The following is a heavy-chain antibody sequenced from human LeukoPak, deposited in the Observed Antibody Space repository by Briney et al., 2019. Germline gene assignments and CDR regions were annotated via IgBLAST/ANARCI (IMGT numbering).Heavy chain of an antibody. Sequence: GRSLRLSCAASGFTFSSYGMHWVRQAPGKGLEWVAVIWYDGSNKYYADSVNGRFTISRDNSKNTLYLQMNSLRAEDRAVYYCARDHRIAVAGTFADYWGQGTLVTVSS. CDR1: GFTFSSYG. CDR2: IWYDGSNK. V-gene: IGHV3-33*01. CDR3: ARDHRIAVAGTFADY. J-gene: IGHJ4*02. D-gene: IGHD6-19*01.